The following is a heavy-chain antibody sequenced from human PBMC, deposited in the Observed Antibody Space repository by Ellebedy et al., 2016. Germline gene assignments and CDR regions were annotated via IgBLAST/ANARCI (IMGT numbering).Heavy chain of an antibody. CDR1: GFTFDDYA. V-gene: IGHV3-9*01. Sequence: GGSLRLSCAASGFTFDDYAMHWVRQAPGKGLEWVSGVSWNSDSIGYADSVKGRFTISRDNAKNSLYLQMSSLRAEDTALYYCAKEGVGFGGYYYYYMDVWGKGATVTVSS. CDR3: AKEGVGFGGYYYYYMDV. D-gene: IGHD3-10*01. J-gene: IGHJ6*03. CDR2: VSWNSDSI.